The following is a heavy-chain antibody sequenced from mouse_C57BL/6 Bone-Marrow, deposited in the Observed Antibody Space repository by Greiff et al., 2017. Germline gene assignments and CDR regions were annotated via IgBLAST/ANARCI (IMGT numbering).Heavy chain of an antibody. CDR3: SRLNYDAMDY. V-gene: IGHV1-63*01. J-gene: IGHJ4*01. CDR2: IYPGGGYP. CDR1: GYTFTNYW. Sequence: VQLQQSGAELVRPGTSVKMSCKASGYTFTNYWIGWAKQRPGHGLEWIGDIYPGGGYPNYNEKFKGKATLTEDKSSSTAYMQFSSLTSEDSDIYYCSRLNYDAMDYWGQGTSVTVSS.